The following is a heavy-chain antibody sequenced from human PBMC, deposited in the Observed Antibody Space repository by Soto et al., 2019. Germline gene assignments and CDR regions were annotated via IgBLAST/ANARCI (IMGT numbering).Heavy chain of an antibody. CDR3: AKDPGYSGYGGSWFDP. J-gene: IGHJ5*02. CDR1: GFTFSSYA. Sequence: GGSLRLSCAASGFTFSSYAMSWVRQAPGKGLEWVSAISGSGGSTYYADSVKGRFTISRGNSKNTLYLQMNSLRAEDTAVYYCAKDPGYSGYGGSWFDPWGQGTLVTVS. V-gene: IGHV3-23*01. CDR2: ISGSGGST. D-gene: IGHD5-12*01.